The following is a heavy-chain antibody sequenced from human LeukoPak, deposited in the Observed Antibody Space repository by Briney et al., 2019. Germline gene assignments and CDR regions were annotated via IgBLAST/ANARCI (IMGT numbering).Heavy chain of an antibody. CDR2: IRYDGSNK. V-gene: IGHV3-30*02. Sequence: PGGSLRLSCAASGFTFSSYGMHWVRQPPGKGLEWVAFIRYDGSNKYYADSVKGRFTISRDNSKNTLYLQMNSLRAEDTAVYYCAKLSREAQLWLLDYWGQGTLVTVSS. D-gene: IGHD5-18*01. CDR1: GFTFSSYG. J-gene: IGHJ4*02. CDR3: AKLSREAQLWLLDY.